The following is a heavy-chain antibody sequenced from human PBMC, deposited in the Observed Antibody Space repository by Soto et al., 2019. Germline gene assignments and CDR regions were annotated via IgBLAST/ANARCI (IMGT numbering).Heavy chain of an antibody. CDR1: GFTFSSYS. CDR3: ARGVFITMVRGVISPPYYFDY. CDR2: ISSSSSYI. D-gene: IGHD3-10*01. Sequence: GGSLRLSCAASGFTFSSYSMNWVRQAPGKGLEWVSSISSSSSYIYYADSVKGRFTISRDNAKNSLYLQMNSLRAEDTAVYYCARGVFITMVRGVISPPYYFDYWGQGTLVTVSS. J-gene: IGHJ4*02. V-gene: IGHV3-21*01.